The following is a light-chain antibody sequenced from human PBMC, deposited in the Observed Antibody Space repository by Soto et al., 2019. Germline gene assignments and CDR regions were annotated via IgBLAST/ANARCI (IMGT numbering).Light chain of an antibody. CDR3: QQYESSPLN. J-gene: IGKJ4*01. Sequence: EIVLTQSPDTLSLSPGERATLSCRASQSVSSALLAWYQQKPGQAPRLLIYRASTRATGIPDRFTGSGSGTDFTLTISRLEPEDFAVYYCQQYESSPLNFGGGTKVEIK. CDR1: QSVSSAL. CDR2: RAS. V-gene: IGKV3-20*01.